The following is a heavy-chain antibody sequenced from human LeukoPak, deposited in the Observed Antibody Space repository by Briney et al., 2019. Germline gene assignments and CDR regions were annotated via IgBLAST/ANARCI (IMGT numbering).Heavy chain of an antibody. D-gene: IGHD3-10*01. CDR2: ISSSSSYT. CDR3: ARTYGSGEGWFDP. V-gene: IGHV3-11*06. J-gene: IGHJ5*02. Sequence: GVSLRLSCAASVFTFSDYYMSWIREAPGKGLEGVSYISSSSSYTNYADSVKGRFTISRDNAKNSLYLQMNSLRAEDTAVYYCARTYGSGEGWFDPWGQGTLVTVSS. CDR1: VFTFSDYY.